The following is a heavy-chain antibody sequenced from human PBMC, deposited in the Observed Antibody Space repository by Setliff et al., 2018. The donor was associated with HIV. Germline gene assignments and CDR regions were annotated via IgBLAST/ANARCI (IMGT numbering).Heavy chain of an antibody. D-gene: IGHD3-3*01. Sequence: ASVKVSCKTSGYAFTDYSIHWVRQAPGQGLEWVGRISPDSRGTNYAQTFQGRVTMTRDTSINTIYMELSRLRSDDTAVYYCARDLRDGFEEWFSTLDDGMDVWGQGTTVTVSS. CDR1: GYAFTDYS. CDR2: ISPDSRGT. V-gene: IGHV1-2*06. J-gene: IGHJ6*02. CDR3: ARDLRDGFEEWFSTLDDGMDV.